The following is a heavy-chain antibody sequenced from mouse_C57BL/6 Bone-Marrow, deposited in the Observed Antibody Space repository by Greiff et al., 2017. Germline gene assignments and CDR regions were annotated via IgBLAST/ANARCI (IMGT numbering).Heavy chain of an antibody. V-gene: IGHV5-6*01. CDR1: GFTFSSYG. Sequence: EVQVVESGGDLVKPGGSLKLSCAASGFTFSSYGMSWVRQTPDKRLEWVATISSGGSYTYYPDSVKGRFTISRDNAKNTLYLQMSSLKSEDTAMXYCARHGSSMIPFAYWGQGTLVTVSA. CDR3: ARHGSSMIPFAY. D-gene: IGHD2-4*01. CDR2: ISSGGSYT. J-gene: IGHJ3*01.